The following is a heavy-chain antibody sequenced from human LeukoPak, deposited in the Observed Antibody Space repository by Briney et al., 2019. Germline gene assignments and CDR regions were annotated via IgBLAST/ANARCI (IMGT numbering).Heavy chain of an antibody. CDR2: ISAYNGNT. D-gene: IGHD3-22*01. CDR3: ARDTYYYDSRTFDY. V-gene: IGHV1-18*01. J-gene: IGHJ4*02. Sequence: VASVKASCKASGYTFTSYGISWVRQAPGQGLEWMGWISAYNGNTNYAQKLQGRVTMTTDTSTSTAYMELRSLRSDDTAVYYCARDTYYYDSRTFDYWGQGTLVTVSS. CDR1: GYTFTSYG.